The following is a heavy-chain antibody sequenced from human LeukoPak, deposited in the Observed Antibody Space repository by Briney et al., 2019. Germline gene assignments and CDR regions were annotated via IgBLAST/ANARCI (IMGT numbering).Heavy chain of an antibody. CDR3: ARGEAVAGKNFDY. CDR2: IYYSGST. V-gene: IGHV4-59*01. CDR1: GGSISSYY. D-gene: IGHD6-19*01. Sequence: SETLSLSCTVSGGSISSYYWSWIRQPPGKGLEWIGYIYYSGSTNYNPSLKSRVTISVDTSKNQFSLKLSSVTAADTAVYYCARGEAVAGKNFDYWGQGTLVTVSS. J-gene: IGHJ4*02.